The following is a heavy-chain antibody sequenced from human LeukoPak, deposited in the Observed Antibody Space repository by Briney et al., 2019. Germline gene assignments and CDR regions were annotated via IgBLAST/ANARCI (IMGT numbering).Heavy chain of an antibody. Sequence: ASVKVSCMASGYTFTGYYMHWVRQAPGQGLEWMGRINPNSGGTNYAQKSQGRVTMTRDTSISTAYMELSRLRSDDTAVYYCARGGLFYYDSSGYYQNDYWGQGTLVTVSS. CDR1: GYTFTGYY. D-gene: IGHD3-22*01. CDR2: INPNSGGT. J-gene: IGHJ4*02. V-gene: IGHV1-2*06. CDR3: ARGGLFYYDSSGYYQNDY.